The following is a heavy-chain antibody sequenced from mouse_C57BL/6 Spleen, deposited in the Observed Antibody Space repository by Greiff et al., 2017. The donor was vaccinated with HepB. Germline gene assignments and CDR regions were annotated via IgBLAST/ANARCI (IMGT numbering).Heavy chain of an antibody. V-gene: IGHV1-69*01. D-gene: IGHD2-5*01. CDR2: IDPSDSYT. CDR1: GYTFTSYW. Sequence: VQLQQSGAELVMPGASVKLSCKASGYTFTSYWMHWVKQRPGQGLEWIGEIDPSDSYTNYNQKFKGKSTLTVDKSSSTAYMQLSSLTSEDSAVYYCARSLDSNGEYYLDYWGQGTTLTVSS. CDR3: ARSLDSNGEYYLDY. J-gene: IGHJ2*01.